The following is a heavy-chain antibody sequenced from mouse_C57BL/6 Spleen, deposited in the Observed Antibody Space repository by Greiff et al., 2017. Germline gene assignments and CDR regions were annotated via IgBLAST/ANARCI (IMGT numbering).Heavy chain of an antibody. CDR3: AYGNPWFAY. J-gene: IGHJ3*01. CDR2: INPNNGGT. CDR1: GYTFTDYN. V-gene: IGHV1-22*01. D-gene: IGHD2-1*01. Sequence: VQLKESGPELVKPGASVKMSCKASGYTFTDYNMHWVKQSHGKSLEWIGYINPNNGGTSYNQKFKGKATLTVNKSSSTAYMELRSLTSEDSAVYYCAYGNPWFAYWGQGTLVTVSA.